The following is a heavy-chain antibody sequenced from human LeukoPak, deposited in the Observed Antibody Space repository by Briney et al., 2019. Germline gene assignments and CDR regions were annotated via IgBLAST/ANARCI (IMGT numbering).Heavy chain of an antibody. Sequence: PGGSLRLSCAASGFTFSSYAMSWVRQAPGKGLEWVSAISGSGDNTYYADSVKGRSTISRDNSKNTLYLQMNSLRAEDTAVYYCAKARTHEYSNYNYWGQGTLVTVSS. V-gene: IGHV3-23*01. CDR2: ISGSGDNT. J-gene: IGHJ4*02. CDR1: GFTFSSYA. D-gene: IGHD4-11*01. CDR3: AKARTHEYSNYNY.